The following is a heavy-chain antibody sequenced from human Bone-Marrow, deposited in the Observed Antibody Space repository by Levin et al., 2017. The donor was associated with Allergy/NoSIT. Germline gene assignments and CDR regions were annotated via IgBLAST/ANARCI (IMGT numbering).Heavy chain of an antibody. Sequence: PGGSLRLSCAASGFTFSSYGMHWVRQAPGKGLEWVAVIWYDGSNKYYADSVKGRFTISRDNSKNTLYLQMNSLRAEDTAVYYCARDRGTFSGDGAVAFYDDYMDVWGKGTTVTVSS. V-gene: IGHV3-33*01. D-gene: IGHD3-10*01. CDR1: GFTFSSYG. CDR3: ARDRGTFSGDGAVAFYDDYMDV. J-gene: IGHJ6*03. CDR2: IWYDGSNK.